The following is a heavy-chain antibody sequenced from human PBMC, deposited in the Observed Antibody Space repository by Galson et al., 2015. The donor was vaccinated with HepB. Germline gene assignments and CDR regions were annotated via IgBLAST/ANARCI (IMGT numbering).Heavy chain of an antibody. D-gene: IGHD3-16*01. CDR1: GFTFTFAW. J-gene: IGHJ4*02. CDR3: TKDIPFMSGGALTY. CDR2: IKSKLNGGTT. V-gene: IGHV3-15*01. Sequence: SLRLSCAASGFTFTFAWMTWVRQAPGKGLEWVGHIKSKLNGGTTDYAAPVKGRFTISRDDSKNTLYLQMNSLKTGDTAMYYCTKDIPFMSGGALTYWGQGTLVTVSS.